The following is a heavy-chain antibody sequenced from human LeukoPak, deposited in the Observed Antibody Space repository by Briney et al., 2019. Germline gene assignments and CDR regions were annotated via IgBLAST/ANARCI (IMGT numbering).Heavy chain of an antibody. Sequence: GGSLTLSCAASRFTFSSYAMIWVRQAPGKGLEWVTAISSSGGNTYYTDPVEGRFTISTDISKNTLYLQMNSLRAEDTAVYYCGKEGRGPTHRFDYWGQGTLVTVSS. CDR2: ISSSGGNT. D-gene: IGHD1-26*01. J-gene: IGHJ4*02. CDR3: GKEGRGPTHRFDY. CDR1: RFTFSSYA. V-gene: IGHV3-23*01.